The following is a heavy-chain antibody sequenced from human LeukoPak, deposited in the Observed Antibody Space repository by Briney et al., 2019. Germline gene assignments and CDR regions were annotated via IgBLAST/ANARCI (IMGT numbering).Heavy chain of an antibody. J-gene: IGHJ4*02. V-gene: IGHV3-23*01. Sequence: QTGGSLRLSCAAAGFTFSNYAVTWVRQAPGKGLEWVSTISGSGDRTYYADSVKGRFTISRDNSRNTVYLEINSLRAEDTGVYCCARRDYYARSEYYLFYFDNWGLGTLVTVSS. CDR2: ISGSGDRT. D-gene: IGHD3-22*01. CDR1: GFTFSNYA. CDR3: ARRDYYARSEYYLFYFDN.